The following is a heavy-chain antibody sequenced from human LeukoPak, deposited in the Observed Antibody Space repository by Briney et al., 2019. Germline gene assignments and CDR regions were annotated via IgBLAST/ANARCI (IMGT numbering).Heavy chain of an antibody. D-gene: IGHD3-10*02. CDR2: ISSTSSYI. CDR3: AELGITMIGGV. CDR1: GFTFSTYS. J-gene: IGHJ6*04. V-gene: IGHV3-21*01. Sequence: GGSLRLSCAASGFTFSTYSMNWVRQAPGKGLEWVSSISSTSSYIYYADSVKGRFTISRDNAKNSLYLQMNSLRAEDTVVYYCAELGITMIGGVWGKGTTVTISS.